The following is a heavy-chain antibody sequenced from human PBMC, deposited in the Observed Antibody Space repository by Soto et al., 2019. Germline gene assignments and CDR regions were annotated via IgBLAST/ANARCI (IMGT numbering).Heavy chain of an antibody. CDR3: ARGPRQDTTSDIVATERYYFDY. Sequence: SETLSLTCAVYGGSFSGYYWSWIRQPPGKGLEWIGEINHSGSTNYNPSLKSRVTISVDTSKNQFSLKLSSVTAADTAVYYCARGPRQDTTSDIVATERYYFDYWGQGTLVTVSP. V-gene: IGHV4-34*01. J-gene: IGHJ4*02. D-gene: IGHD5-12*01. CDR2: INHSGST. CDR1: GGSFSGYY.